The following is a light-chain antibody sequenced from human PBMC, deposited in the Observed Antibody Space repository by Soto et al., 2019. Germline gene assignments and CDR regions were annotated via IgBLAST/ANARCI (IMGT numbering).Light chain of an antibody. J-gene: IGKJ1*01. CDR2: DAS. V-gene: IGKV1-17*01. CDR3: LQHNSYPRT. CDR1: QDISNY. Sequence: DIQVTQSPSSLSASVGDRVTITCQASQDISNYLNWYQQKPGKAPKLLIYDASSLQSGVPSRFSGSGSGTEFTLTISSLQPEDFATYYCLQHNSYPRTFGQGTKVDIK.